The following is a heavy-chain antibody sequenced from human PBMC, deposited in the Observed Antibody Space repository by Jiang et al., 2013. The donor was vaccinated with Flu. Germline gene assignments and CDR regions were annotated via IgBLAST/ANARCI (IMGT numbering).Heavy chain of an antibody. CDR1: GFSLSTSGMC. D-gene: IGHD1-26*01. J-gene: IGHJ5*01. Sequence: QTLTLTCTFSGFSLSTSGMCVSWIRQPPGKALEWLARIDWDGDEYYSTSLRTRLSISKDTSKNQVVLRMTNMDPMDTATYYCARVRRGTYYEKWFDSWGQGTQVTVSS. CDR2: IDWDGDE. CDR3: ARVRRGTYYEKWFDS. V-gene: IGHV2-70*11.